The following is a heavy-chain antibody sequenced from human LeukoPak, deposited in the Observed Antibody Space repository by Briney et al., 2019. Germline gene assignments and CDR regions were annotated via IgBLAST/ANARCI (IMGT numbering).Heavy chain of an antibody. CDR2: ISSSGSAI. Sequence: GGSLRLSCAASGFTFSSYEMNWVRQAPGKGLEWVSYISSSGSAIYYADSVKGRFTISRDNAKNSLYLQMNSLRAEDTAVYYCARDMSVYSYGFQGFDYWGQGTLVTVSS. D-gene: IGHD5-18*01. V-gene: IGHV3-48*03. CDR3: ARDMSVYSYGFQGFDY. J-gene: IGHJ4*02. CDR1: GFTFSSYE.